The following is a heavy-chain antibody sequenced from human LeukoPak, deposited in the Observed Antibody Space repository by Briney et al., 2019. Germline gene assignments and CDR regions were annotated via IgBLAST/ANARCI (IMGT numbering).Heavy chain of an antibody. D-gene: IGHD3-3*01. CDR1: GFTFSSYA. V-gene: IGHV3-23*01. J-gene: IGHJ4*02. CDR2: ISGSGGST. Sequence: SGGSLRLSCAASGFTFSSYAMSWVRQAPGKGLEWVSAISGSGGSTYYRDSVKGQFTISRDNSRNTLYLQMNSLRAEDTAVYYCAKDCLGSWSGYYFGVFDCWGQGTLVTVSS. CDR3: AKDCLGSWSGYYFGVFDC.